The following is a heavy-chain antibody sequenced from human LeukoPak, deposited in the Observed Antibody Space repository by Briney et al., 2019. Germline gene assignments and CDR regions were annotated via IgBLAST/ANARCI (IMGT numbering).Heavy chain of an antibody. CDR2: IYTSGST. Sequence: PSETLSLTCTVSGGSISSGSYYWGWIRQPAGKGLEWIGRIYTSGSTNYNPSLKSRVTISVDTSKNQFSLKLSSVTAADTAVYYCARDPNYYDSSGYLDVWGKGTTVTVSS. D-gene: IGHD3-22*01. CDR3: ARDPNYYDSSGYLDV. CDR1: GGSISSGSYY. V-gene: IGHV4-61*02. J-gene: IGHJ6*03.